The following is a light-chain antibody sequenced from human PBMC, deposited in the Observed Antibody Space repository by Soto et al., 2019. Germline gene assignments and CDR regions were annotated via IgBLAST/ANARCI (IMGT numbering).Light chain of an antibody. V-gene: IGKV3-20*01. Sequence: EIVLTQSPDTLSLSTGERATLSCRASQSVTSTYLAWYQQRPVQSPRLLIFAAYSRAAGVPDRFSGSGSGTDFTLTISRLEPGDFAVYHCQHYGNSPQTFGQGTKVDNK. CDR3: QHYGNSPQT. CDR1: QSVTSTY. J-gene: IGKJ1*01. CDR2: AAY.